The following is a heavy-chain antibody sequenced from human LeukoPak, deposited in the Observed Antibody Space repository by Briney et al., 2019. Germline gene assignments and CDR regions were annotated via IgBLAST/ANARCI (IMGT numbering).Heavy chain of an antibody. Sequence: SVKVSCKASGGTFSSYAISWVRQASGQGLEWMGGIIPIFGTANYAQKFQGRVTITTDESTSTAYMELSSLRSEDTAVYYCARGQRITMVRGDLNWFDPWGQGTLVTVSS. CDR1: GGTFSSYA. V-gene: IGHV1-69*05. J-gene: IGHJ5*02. D-gene: IGHD3-10*01. CDR3: ARGQRITMVRGDLNWFDP. CDR2: IIPIFGTA.